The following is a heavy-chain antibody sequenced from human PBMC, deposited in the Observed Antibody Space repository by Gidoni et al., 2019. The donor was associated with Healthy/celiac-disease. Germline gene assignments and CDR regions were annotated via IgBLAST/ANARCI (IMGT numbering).Heavy chain of an antibody. CDR1: AGSFSGYY. V-gene: IGHV4-34*01. CDR2: IHHSGST. CDR3: ARDWGESVYSNSPWDCFDP. J-gene: IGHJ5*02. Sequence: QVQLPQWGEGLLKPSETMSLTCAVYAGSFSGYYWGWIRQPPGKGLEWIGEIHHSGSTTYHPSLKSRVTISVYTSKNQFSLKLSSVTAADTAVYYCARDWGESVYSNSPWDCFDPWGQGTLVTVSS. D-gene: IGHD4-4*01.